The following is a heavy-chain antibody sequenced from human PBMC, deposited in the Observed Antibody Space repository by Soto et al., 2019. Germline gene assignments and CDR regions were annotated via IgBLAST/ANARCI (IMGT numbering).Heavy chain of an antibody. J-gene: IGHJ4*02. CDR3: ASDSGKMRGMYV. CDR1: GFNFSSYW. D-gene: IGHD3-10*01. CDR2: INSDGSST. V-gene: IGHV3-74*01. Sequence: EVQLVESGGGLVQPGGSLRLSCAASGFNFSSYWMHWVRQAPGKGLVGVSRINSDGSSTAYADSVKGRFTISRDNAKNTLYVQMNSLGAEDTAVYYCASDSGKMRGMYVGGQGTLVTVSS.